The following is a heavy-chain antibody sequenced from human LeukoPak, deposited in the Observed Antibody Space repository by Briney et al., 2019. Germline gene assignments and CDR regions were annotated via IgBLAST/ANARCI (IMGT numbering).Heavy chain of an antibody. CDR3: ARGRYYDFWSGYYAAGGYSDY. Sequence: SETLSLTCAVYGGSFSGYYWSWIRQPPGKGLEWIGEINHSGSTNYNPSLKSRVTIPVDTSKNQFSLKLSSVTAADTAVYYCARGRYYDFWSGYYAAGGYSDYWGQGTLVTVSS. CDR2: INHSGST. J-gene: IGHJ4*02. D-gene: IGHD3-3*01. V-gene: IGHV4-34*01. CDR1: GGSFSGYY.